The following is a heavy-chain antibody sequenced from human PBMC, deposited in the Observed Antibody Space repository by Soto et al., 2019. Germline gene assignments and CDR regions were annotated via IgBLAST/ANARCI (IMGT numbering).Heavy chain of an antibody. Sequence: GASVKVSCKASGYTFTSYYMHWVRQATGQGLEWMGWINPNSGNTNYAQKFQGRVTMTRNTSISTAYMELSRLRSDDTAVYYCARLAVVATIEGDQWFDPWGQGTLVTVSS. CDR2: INPNSGNT. CDR1: GYTFTSYY. J-gene: IGHJ5*02. V-gene: IGHV1-2*02. CDR3: ARLAVVATIEGDQWFDP. D-gene: IGHD5-12*01.